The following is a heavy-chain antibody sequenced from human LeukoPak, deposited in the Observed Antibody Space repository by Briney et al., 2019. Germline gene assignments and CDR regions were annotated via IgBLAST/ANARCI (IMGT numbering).Heavy chain of an antibody. CDR3: ASLTTADAFDI. CDR1: GDFITAYY. V-gene: IGHV4-59*01. CDR2: VYYSGST. J-gene: IGHJ3*02. D-gene: IGHD3-22*01. Sequence: SETLSLTCTVSGDFITAYYWSWIRQPPGKGLEWIGYVYYSGSTNYNPSLKSRVTISVDTSKNQFSLKLSSVTAADTAVFYCASLTTADAFDIWGQGTMVTVSS.